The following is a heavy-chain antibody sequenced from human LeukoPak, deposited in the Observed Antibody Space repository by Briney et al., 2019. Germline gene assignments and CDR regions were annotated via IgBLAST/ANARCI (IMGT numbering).Heavy chain of an antibody. Sequence: GGSLRLSCAASGFTFSSYGMHWVRQAPGKGLEWVAVIWYDGSNKYYADSVKGRFTISRDNSKNTLYLQMNSLRAEDTAVYYCAGDRGYYDSSGYYYDGSPFDYWGQGTLVTVSS. V-gene: IGHV3-33*01. D-gene: IGHD3-22*01. CDR1: GFTFSSYG. CDR2: IWYDGSNK. CDR3: AGDRGYYDSSGYYYDGSPFDY. J-gene: IGHJ4*02.